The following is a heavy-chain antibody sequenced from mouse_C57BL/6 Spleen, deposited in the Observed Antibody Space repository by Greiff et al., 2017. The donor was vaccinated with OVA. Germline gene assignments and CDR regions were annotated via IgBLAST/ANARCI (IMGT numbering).Heavy chain of an antibody. CDR3: ARDDYGDDFYYAMDY. J-gene: IGHJ4*01. Sequence: VQLQQSGPVLVKPGASVKMSCKASGYTFTDYYMNWVKQSHGKSLEWIGVINPYNGGTSYNQKFKGKATLTVDKSSSTAYMELNSLTSEDSAVYYCARDDYGDDFYYAMDYWGQGTSVTVSS. D-gene: IGHD2-4*01. CDR1: GYTFTDYY. CDR2: INPYNGGT. V-gene: IGHV1-19*01.